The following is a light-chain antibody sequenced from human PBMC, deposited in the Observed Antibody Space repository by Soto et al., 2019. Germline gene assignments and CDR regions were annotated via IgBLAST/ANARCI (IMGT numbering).Light chain of an antibody. CDR3: LSYTTSSTAYV. J-gene: IGLJ1*01. CDR1: SSDVGGYNY. Sequence: QSALTQPASVSGSPGQSSTISCTGTSSDVGGYNYVSWFQQHPGKAPKLMISDVSNRPSGVSNRFSGSKSGNTASLTISGLQAEDEADYYCLSYTTSSTAYVFGTGTKVTVL. V-gene: IGLV2-14*01. CDR2: DVS.